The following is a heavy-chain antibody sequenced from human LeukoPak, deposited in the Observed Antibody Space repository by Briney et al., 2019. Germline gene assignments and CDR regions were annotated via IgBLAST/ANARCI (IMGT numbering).Heavy chain of an antibody. D-gene: IGHD2-2*01. Sequence: SVKVSCKASGGTFSSYAISWVRQAPGQGLEWMGGIIPIFGTANYAQKFQGRVTITADKSTSTAYMELSSLRSEDTAVYYCASGYCSSTSCYAGEWFDPWGQGTLVTVSS. CDR2: IIPIFGTA. CDR3: ASGYCSSTSCYAGEWFDP. J-gene: IGHJ5*02. V-gene: IGHV1-69*06. CDR1: GGTFSSYA.